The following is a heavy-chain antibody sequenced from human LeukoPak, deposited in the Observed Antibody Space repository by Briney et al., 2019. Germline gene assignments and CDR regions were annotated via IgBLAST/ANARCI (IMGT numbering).Heavy chain of an antibody. Sequence: GRSLRLSCAASGFTFSSYAMHWVRQAPGKGLEWVAVIPYDGSNKYYADSVKGRFTISRDNSKNTLYLQMNSLRAEDTAVYYCARDGYYYDSSGYLDYWGQGTLVTVSS. CDR3: ARDGYYYDSSGYLDY. J-gene: IGHJ4*02. CDR2: IPYDGSNK. D-gene: IGHD3-22*01. V-gene: IGHV3-30-3*01. CDR1: GFTFSSYA.